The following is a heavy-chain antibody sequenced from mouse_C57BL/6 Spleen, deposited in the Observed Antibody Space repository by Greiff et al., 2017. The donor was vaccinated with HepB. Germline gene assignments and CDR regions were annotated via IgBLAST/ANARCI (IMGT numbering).Heavy chain of an antibody. D-gene: IGHD1-1*01. CDR2: IYPSDSET. CDR1: GYTFTSYW. Sequence: QVQLQQSGAELVRPGSSVKLSCKASGYTFTSYWMDWVKQRPGQGLEWIGNIYPSDSETHYNQKFKDKATLTVDKSSSTAYMQLSSLTSEDSAVYYCARSGYYGSSYVGFAYWGQGTLVTVSA. V-gene: IGHV1-61*01. CDR3: ARSGYYGSSYVGFAY. J-gene: IGHJ3*01.